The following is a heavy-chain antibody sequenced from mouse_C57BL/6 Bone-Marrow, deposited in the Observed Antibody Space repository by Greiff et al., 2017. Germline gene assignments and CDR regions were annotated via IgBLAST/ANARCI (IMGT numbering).Heavy chain of an antibody. Sequence: QVQLQQSGPELVKPGASVKMSCKASGYSFTSYYIHWVKQRPGQGLEWIGWIYPGSGNTNYNEKFKSKATLTVDKSSSTAYMQLSSLTSEDSAVYYCARWYNSLGDYWGQGTSVTVSS. CDR2: IYPGSGNT. D-gene: IGHD3-1*01. J-gene: IGHJ4*01. CDR3: ARWYNSLGDY. V-gene: IGHV1-66*01. CDR1: GYSFTSYY.